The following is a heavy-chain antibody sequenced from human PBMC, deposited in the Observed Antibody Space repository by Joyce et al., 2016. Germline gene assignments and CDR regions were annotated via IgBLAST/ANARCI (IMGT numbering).Heavy chain of an antibody. V-gene: IGHV1-18*01. Sequence: QVQLVQSGAEVRKPGASVKVSCKSSGYTFTRSGISWVRQAPGQGLDWIGWISAYTSNTNYAQKLQGRVTMTTDTSTSTADMELRSLRSDDTAVYYCARDGGEGRKGIDYWGQGTLVTVSS. CDR3: ARDGGEGRKGIDY. CDR2: ISAYTSNT. D-gene: IGHD2-21*01. J-gene: IGHJ4*02. CDR1: GYTFTRSG.